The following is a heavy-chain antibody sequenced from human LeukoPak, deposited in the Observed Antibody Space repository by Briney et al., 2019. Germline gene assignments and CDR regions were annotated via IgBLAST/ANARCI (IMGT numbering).Heavy chain of an antibody. Sequence: PGGSRSFSVLAPEFPLGDKAITGFGKTPGKGLNTASSIGSGGYTFYAGSVRGRFTISRDNSKNTVYLQMSSLSAEDTAIYYCAKDRGFSYYYLDYWGQGILVTVSS. CDR3: AKDRGFSYYYLDY. J-gene: IGHJ4*02. D-gene: IGHD5-18*01. V-gene: IGHV3-23*01. CDR2: IGSGGYT. CDR1: EFPLGDKA.